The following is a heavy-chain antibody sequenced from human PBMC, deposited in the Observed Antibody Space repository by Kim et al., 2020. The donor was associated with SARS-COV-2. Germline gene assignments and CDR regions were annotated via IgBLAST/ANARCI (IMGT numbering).Heavy chain of an antibody. J-gene: IGHJ4*02. V-gene: IGHV1-3*01. D-gene: IGHD2-2*01. CDR3: ARALRGYQLLSVY. Sequence: SQKFQGRVTITRDTSASTAYMELSSLRSEDTAVYYCARALRGYQLLSVYWGQGTLVTVSS.